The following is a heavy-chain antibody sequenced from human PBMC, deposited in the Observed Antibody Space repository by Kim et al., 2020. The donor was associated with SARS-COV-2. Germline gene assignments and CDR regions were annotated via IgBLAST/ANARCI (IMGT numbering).Heavy chain of an antibody. V-gene: IGHV4-39*01. CDR1: GGSISSSSYY. D-gene: IGHD1-26*01. CDR3: ARRKRGRELPFDY. Sequence: SETLSLTCTVSGGSISSSSYYWGWIRQPPGKGLEWIGSIYYSGSTYYNPSLKSRVTISVDTSKNQFSLKLSSVTAADTAVYYCARRKRGRELPFDYWGQGTLVTVSS. CDR2: IYYSGST. J-gene: IGHJ4*02.